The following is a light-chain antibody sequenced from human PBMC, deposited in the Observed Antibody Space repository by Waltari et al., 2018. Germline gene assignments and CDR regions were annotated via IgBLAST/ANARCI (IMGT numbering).Light chain of an antibody. CDR1: QDISNY. V-gene: IGKV1-33*01. Sequence: DIQMTQSPSPLSASVGDRVSITCQASQDISNYLNWYQQKPGKAPKLLIYDASNLETGDPSRFSGSGSGTDFTFTISSLQPEDIATYYCQQHDNLPLTFGGGTKVEIK. J-gene: IGKJ4*01. CDR2: DAS. CDR3: QQHDNLPLT.